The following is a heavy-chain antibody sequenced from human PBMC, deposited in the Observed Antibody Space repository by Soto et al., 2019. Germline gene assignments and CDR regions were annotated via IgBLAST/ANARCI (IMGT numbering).Heavy chain of an antibody. CDR2: IYYSGST. V-gene: IGHV4-31*03. J-gene: IGHJ4*02. CDR3: ARASYDSSGYALDY. CDR1: GGSISSGVYY. D-gene: IGHD3-22*01. Sequence: PSETLSLTCTVSGGSISSGVYYWSGIRQHPGKGLEWIGYIYYSGSTYYNPSLKSRVTISVDTSKNQFSLKLSSVTAADTAVYYCARASYDSSGYALDYWGQGTLVTVSS.